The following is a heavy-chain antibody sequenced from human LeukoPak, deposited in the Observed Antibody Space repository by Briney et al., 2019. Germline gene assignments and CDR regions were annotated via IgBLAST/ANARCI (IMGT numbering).Heavy chain of an antibody. V-gene: IGHV3-23*01. CDR2: ISGSGGST. CDR1: GFTFNSYA. D-gene: IGHD6-19*01. Sequence: GGSLRLSCAASGFTFNSYAMSWVRQAPGKGLEWVSAISGSGGSTYYADSVKGRFTISRDNSKNTLYLQMNSLRAEDTAVYYCASSGDSGWYYDYYYGMDVWGQGTTVTVSS. CDR3: ASSGDSGWYYDYYYGMDV. J-gene: IGHJ6*02.